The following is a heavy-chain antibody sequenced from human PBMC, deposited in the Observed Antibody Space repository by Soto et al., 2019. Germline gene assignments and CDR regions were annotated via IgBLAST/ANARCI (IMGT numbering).Heavy chain of an antibody. CDR1: GYTFTSYD. V-gene: IGHV1-8*01. D-gene: IGHD2-15*01. CDR2: MNPNSGNT. CDR3: ARGEEAGAVAAGNYYYMDV. J-gene: IGHJ6*03. Sequence: ASVKVSCKASGYTFTSYDINWVRQATGQGLEWMGWMNPNSGNTGYAQKFQGRVTMTRNTSISTAYMELSSLRSEDTAVYYCARGEEAGAVAAGNYYYMDVWGKGTTVTVSS.